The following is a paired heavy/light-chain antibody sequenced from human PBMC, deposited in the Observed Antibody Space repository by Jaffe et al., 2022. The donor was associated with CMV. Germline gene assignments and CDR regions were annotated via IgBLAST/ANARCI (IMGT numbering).Heavy chain of an antibody. CDR1: GVSISSYH. Sequence: QVQLQESGPGLVKPSETLSLTCAVSGVSISSYHWSWIRQPPGQGLEWIGYIYYSGNSIYNPSLKSRVTIFADTSKNHFSLKLSSVTAADTALYFCARRLGDYGDNDNWFDPWGQGILVTVSS. J-gene: IGHJ5*02. CDR2: IYYSGNS. V-gene: IGHV4-59*08. CDR3: ARRLGDYGDNDNWFDP. D-gene: IGHD4-17*01.
Light chain of an antibody. CDR2: RNT. V-gene: IGLV1-40*01. Sequence: QSVLTQPPSVSGAPGQRVTISCTGSSSNFGAGYDVHWYQHLPGRAPKLLIYRNTDRPSGVPDRFSGSKSGTSASLAITGLQAEDEADYYCQSYDGSLTGVVFGGGTKLTVL. J-gene: IGLJ2*01. CDR3: QSYDGSLTGVV. CDR1: SSNFGAGYD.